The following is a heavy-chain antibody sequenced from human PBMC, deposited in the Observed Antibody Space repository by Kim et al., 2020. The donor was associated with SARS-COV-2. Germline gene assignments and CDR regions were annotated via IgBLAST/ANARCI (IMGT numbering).Heavy chain of an antibody. V-gene: IGHV4-39*07. D-gene: IGHD5-12*01. CDR3: AREAGDGYNYSFDY. Sequence: SETLSLTCTVSGGSISSSSYYWGWIRQPPGKGLEWIGSIYYSGSTYYNPSLKSRVTISVDTSKNQFSLKLSSVTAADTAVYYCAREAGDGYNYSFDYWGQGALVTVSS. J-gene: IGHJ4*02. CDR1: GGSISSSSYY. CDR2: IYYSGST.